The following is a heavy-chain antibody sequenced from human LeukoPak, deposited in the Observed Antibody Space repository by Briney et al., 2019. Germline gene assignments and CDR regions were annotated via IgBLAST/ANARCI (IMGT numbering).Heavy chain of an antibody. D-gene: IGHD5-18*01. V-gene: IGHV3-23*01. CDR2: IFQGGGEI. CDR1: GFTFSTFA. Sequence: GGSLRLSCAASGFTFSTFATIWVRQPPGKGLEWVSSIFQGGGEIHYADSVRGRFTISRDNSKSTLFLQMNSLRAEDSAIYYCATYRQVLLPFESWGQGTLVTVSS. J-gene: IGHJ4*02. CDR3: ATYRQVLLPFES.